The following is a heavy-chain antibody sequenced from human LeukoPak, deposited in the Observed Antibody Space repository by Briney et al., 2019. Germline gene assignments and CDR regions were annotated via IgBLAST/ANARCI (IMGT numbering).Heavy chain of an antibody. J-gene: IGHJ4*02. CDR2: INSSGGNT. V-gene: IGHV1-46*01. CDR1: GYTFIRSY. D-gene: IGHD4-17*01. CDR3: ARTNGDSTSYYFDY. Sequence: ASVKVSCKASGYTFIRSYMHWVRQAPGQGLEWMGLINSSGGNTIYAQKFQGRVSMTRDTSTSTVYMELSSLRSEDAAVYYCARTNGDSTSYYFDYWGQGTLVTVSS.